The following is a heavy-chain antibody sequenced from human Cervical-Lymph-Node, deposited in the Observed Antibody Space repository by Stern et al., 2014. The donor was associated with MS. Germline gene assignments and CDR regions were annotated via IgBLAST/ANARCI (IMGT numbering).Heavy chain of an antibody. CDR3: ARIYCSGDECYHSFDT. CDR2: IDPGSGAT. V-gene: IGHV1-2*06. CDR1: GYRFSTFY. J-gene: IGHJ4*02. Sequence: QVQLVQSGAEVKKPWASVKVSCKASGYRFSTFYLHWLRQAPGQGLQWIGRIDPGSGATNPSQTFEGRLTMTRDRSITTASLELSGLRSDDTAVYYCARIYCSGDECYHSFDTWGQGTLVTVSS. D-gene: IGHD3-16*02.